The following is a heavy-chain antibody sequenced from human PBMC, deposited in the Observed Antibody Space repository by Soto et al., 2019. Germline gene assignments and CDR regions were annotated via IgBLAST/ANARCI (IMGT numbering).Heavy chain of an antibody. J-gene: IGHJ3*02. CDR3: ARNSGSYLSPLDAFDI. CDR2: ISYDGSNK. CDR1: GFTFSSYA. D-gene: IGHD1-26*01. V-gene: IGHV3-30-3*01. Sequence: GGSLRLSCAASGFTFSSYAMHWVRQAPGKGLEWVAVISYDGSNKYYADSVKGRFTISRDNSKNTLYLQMNSLRAEDTAVYYCARNSGSYLSPLDAFDIWGQGTMVTVSS.